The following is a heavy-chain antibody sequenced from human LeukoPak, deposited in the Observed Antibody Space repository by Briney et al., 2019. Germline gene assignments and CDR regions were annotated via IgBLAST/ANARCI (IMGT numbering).Heavy chain of an antibody. V-gene: IGHV4-34*01. CDR3: ARDIGGYDSSGYYYGRFDY. CDR2: INHSGST. J-gene: IGHJ4*02. CDR1: GGSFSGYY. Sequence: SETLSLTCAVYGGSFSGYYWSWIRQPPGKGLEWIGEINHSGSTNYNPSLKSRVTISVDTSKNQFSLKLSSVTAADTAVYYCARDIGGYDSSGYYYGRFDYWGQGTLVTVSS. D-gene: IGHD3-22*01.